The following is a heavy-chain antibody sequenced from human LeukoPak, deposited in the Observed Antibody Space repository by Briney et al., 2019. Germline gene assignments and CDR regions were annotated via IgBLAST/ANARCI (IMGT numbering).Heavy chain of an antibody. CDR1: GYTFTSYW. V-gene: IGHV5-10-1*01. CDR2: IDPSDSYT. D-gene: IGHD3-3*01. CDR3: ARHSHYDFWSGYLDY. Sequence: GESPKISCKGSGYTFTSYWISWVRQMPGKGLEWMGKIDPSDSYTTYNPSFQGHVAISADKSISAAYLQWSSLKASDTAMYYCARHSHYDFWSGYLDYWGQGTLVTVSS. J-gene: IGHJ4*02.